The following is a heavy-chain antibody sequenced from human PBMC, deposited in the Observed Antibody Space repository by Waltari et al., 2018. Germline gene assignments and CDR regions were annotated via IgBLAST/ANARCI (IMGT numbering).Heavy chain of an antibody. Sequence: QVQLQQWGAGLLKPSETLSLTCAVYGGSFSGYYWSWIRQPPGKGLEWIGEINHSGRTNYNPSIKSRLTISVDTSKNQFSLKLSSVTAADTAVYYCASGYYYDSSGYLDYWGQGTLVTVSS. CDR1: GGSFSGYY. CDR2: INHSGRT. V-gene: IGHV4-34*01. J-gene: IGHJ4*02. CDR3: ASGYYYDSSGYLDY. D-gene: IGHD3-22*01.